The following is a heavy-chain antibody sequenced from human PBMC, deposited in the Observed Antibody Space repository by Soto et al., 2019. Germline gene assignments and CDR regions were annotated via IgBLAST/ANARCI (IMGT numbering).Heavy chain of an antibody. CDR2: IYTSGST. Sequence: TLSLTCTVSGGSISSYYWSWIRQPAGKGLEWIGRIYTSGSTNYNPSLKSRVTMSVDTSKNQFSLKLSSVTAADTAVYYCARACSSNSCYDVFDYWGQGTLVTVSS. V-gene: IGHV4-4*07. J-gene: IGHJ4*02. D-gene: IGHD2-2*01. CDR3: ARACSSNSCYDVFDY. CDR1: GGSISSYY.